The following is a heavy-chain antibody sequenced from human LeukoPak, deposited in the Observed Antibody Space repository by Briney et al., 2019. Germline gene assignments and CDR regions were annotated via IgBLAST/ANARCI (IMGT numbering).Heavy chain of an antibody. CDR1: GFTFSSYA. CDR3: ARDHYYDSSGYTPAGDAFDI. D-gene: IGHD3-22*01. J-gene: IGHJ3*02. Sequence: GGSLRLSCAASGFTFSSYAMSWVRQAPGKGLEWVSAISGSGGTTFYADSVKGRFPISRDNSKNTLYLQMNSLRAEDTALYFCARDHYYDSSGYTPAGDAFDIWGQGTMVTVSS. V-gene: IGHV3-23*01. CDR2: ISGSGGTT.